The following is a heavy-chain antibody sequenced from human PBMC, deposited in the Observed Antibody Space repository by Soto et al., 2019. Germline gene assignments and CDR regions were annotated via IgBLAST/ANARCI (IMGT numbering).Heavy chain of an antibody. V-gene: IGHV3-30-3*02. CDR3: AGVFYGGDSVNNY. Sequence: GGSLRLSCAGSGFTFSNFAMSWVRQAPGKGLEWVAATSYDGSNRYYADSVKGRFIISRDNSKNTLDLQMSTLRAEDTAVYYCAGVFYGGDSVNNYWGQGTPVTVSS. D-gene: IGHD4-17*01. CDR1: GFTFSNFA. J-gene: IGHJ4*02. CDR2: TSYDGSNR.